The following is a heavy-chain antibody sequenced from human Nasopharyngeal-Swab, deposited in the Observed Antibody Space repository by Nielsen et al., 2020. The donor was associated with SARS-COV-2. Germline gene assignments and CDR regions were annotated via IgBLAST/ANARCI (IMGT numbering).Heavy chain of an antibody. V-gene: IGHV4-59*01. J-gene: IGHJ6*02. CDR2: IYYSGST. CDR1: GGSFSGYY. D-gene: IGHD5-12*01. Sequence: SETLSLTCAVYGGSFSGYYWSWIRQPPGKGLEWIGYIYYSGSTNYNPSLKSRVTISVDTSKNQFSLKLSSVTAADTAVYYCARDLGWLRPGGIYYYYGMDVWGQGTTVTVSS. CDR3: ARDLGWLRPGGIYYYYGMDV.